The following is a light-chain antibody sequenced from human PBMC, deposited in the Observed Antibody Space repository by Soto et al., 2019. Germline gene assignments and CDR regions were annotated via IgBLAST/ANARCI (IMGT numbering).Light chain of an antibody. CDR1: QSVSSSY. V-gene: IGKV3-20*01. J-gene: IGKJ4*01. Sequence: EIVLTQSPGTLSLSPGERATLSCRASQSVSSSYLAWYQQKPGQAPRLLIYGASSRATGIPDRFSGSGSGTDFTLTISRLEPEDFAVCYWQQCDGSPRLTCGGGTKLEIK. CDR2: GAS. CDR3: QQCDGSPRLT.